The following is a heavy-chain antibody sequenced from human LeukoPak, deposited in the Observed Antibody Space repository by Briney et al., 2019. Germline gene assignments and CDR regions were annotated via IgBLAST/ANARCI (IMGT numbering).Heavy chain of an antibody. V-gene: IGHV1-2*06. J-gene: IGHJ6*02. Sequence: ASVKVSCKASGYTFTGYYMHWVRQAPGQGLEWMGRINPNSGGTNYAQKFQGRVTMTRDTSISTAYMELSRLRSDDTAVYYCARGPVKSWWVGVVIITHEPYYYYGMDVWGQGTTVTVSS. D-gene: IGHD3-3*01. CDR3: ARGPVKSWWVGVVIITHEPYYYYGMDV. CDR2: INPNSGGT. CDR1: GYTFTGYY.